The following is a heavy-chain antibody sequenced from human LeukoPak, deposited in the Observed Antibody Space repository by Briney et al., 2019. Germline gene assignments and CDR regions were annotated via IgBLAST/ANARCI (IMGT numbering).Heavy chain of an antibody. D-gene: IGHD2-2*01. J-gene: IGHJ5*02. Sequence: SETLSLTCAVYGGSFSGYYWSWIRQPPGKGLEWIGEINHSGSTNYNPSLKSRVTISVDTSKNQFSLKLGSVTAADTAVYYCARHPGYCSSTSCSLGFDPWGQGTLVTVSS. CDR2: INHSGST. CDR3: ARHPGYCSSTSCSLGFDP. V-gene: IGHV4-34*01. CDR1: GGSFSGYY.